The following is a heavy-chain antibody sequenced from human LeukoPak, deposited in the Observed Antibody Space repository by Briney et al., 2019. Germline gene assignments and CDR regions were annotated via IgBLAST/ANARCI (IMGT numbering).Heavy chain of an antibody. Sequence: GGSLRLSCAAAGLTFNNYAMTWVRQAPGKGLEWVASISGRGGTTDYADSVKGRFTISGDNSQNTLYLQMNSLRAEDTAVYYCAKEEKDFYGSSGYYPIDYWGQGTLVTVSS. CDR2: ISGRGGTT. CDR1: GLTFNNYA. D-gene: IGHD3-22*01. V-gene: IGHV3-23*01. J-gene: IGHJ4*02. CDR3: AKEEKDFYGSSGYYPIDY.